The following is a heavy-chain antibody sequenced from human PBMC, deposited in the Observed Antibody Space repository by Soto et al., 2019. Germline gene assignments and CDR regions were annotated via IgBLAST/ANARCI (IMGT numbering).Heavy chain of an antibody. D-gene: IGHD3-16*01. CDR2: INPNSGGT. J-gene: IGHJ3*02. CDR3: ARESALSIGEPGAFDI. V-gene: IGHV1-2*04. CDR1: GYTFTGYY. Sequence: ASVKVSCKASGYTFTGYYMHWVRQAPGQGLEWMGWINPNSGGTNYAQKFQGWVTMTRDTSISTAYMELSRLRSDDTAVYYCARESALSIGEPGAFDIWGQGTMVTVSS.